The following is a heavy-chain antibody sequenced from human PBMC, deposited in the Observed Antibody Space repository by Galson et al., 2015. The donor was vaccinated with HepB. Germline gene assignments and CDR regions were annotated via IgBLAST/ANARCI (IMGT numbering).Heavy chain of an antibody. CDR3: AAFIAVAGTTYSGFSYYFDY. J-gene: IGHJ4*02. Sequence: SVKVSCKASGYKFISYYMHWVRQAPGQGLEWMGIINPSGGSTDYAPKFQGRVTLTRDTSTSTVFMELSSLRSDDTAVFYCAAFIAVAGTTYSGFSYYFDYWGQGTQVTVSS. CDR1: GYKFISYY. D-gene: IGHD6-19*01. CDR2: INPSGGST. V-gene: IGHV1-46*01.